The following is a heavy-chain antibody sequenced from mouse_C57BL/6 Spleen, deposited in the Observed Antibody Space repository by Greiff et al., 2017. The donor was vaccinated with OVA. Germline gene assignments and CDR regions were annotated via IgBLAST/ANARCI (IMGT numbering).Heavy chain of an antibody. CDR2: FYPGSGSI. Sequence: QVQLQQSGAELVKPGASVKLSCKASGYAFTEYTIHWVKERSGQGLEWIGWFYPGSGSIKYNEKFKDKATVTADKSSNTVYMDLSRLTSEDSAVYFCARQLRLSYYFDYWGQGTTLTASS. CDR1: GYAFTEYT. V-gene: IGHV1-62-2*01. J-gene: IGHJ2*01. CDR3: ARQLRLSYYFDY. D-gene: IGHD3-2*02.